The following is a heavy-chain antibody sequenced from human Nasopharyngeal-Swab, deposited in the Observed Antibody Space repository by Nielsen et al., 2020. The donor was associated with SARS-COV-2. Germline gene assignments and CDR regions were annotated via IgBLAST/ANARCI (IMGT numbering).Heavy chain of an antibody. D-gene: IGHD3-3*01. J-gene: IGHJ6*02. CDR3: ARDGGGIFGENYYYGMDV. CDR2: INPSGGST. Sequence: WVRQAPGQGLEWLGIINPSGGSTSYAQKFQGSVTMTRDTSTSTVYMELSSLRSEDTAVYYCARDGGGIFGENYYYGMDVWGQGTTVTVSS. V-gene: IGHV1-46*01.